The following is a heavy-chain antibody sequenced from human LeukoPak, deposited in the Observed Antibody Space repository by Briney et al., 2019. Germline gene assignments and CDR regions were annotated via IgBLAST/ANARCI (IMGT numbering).Heavy chain of an antibody. D-gene: IGHD3-22*01. J-gene: IGHJ4*02. Sequence: SVKGRSTISRDNSKNTLYMQMNSLRDEDTAVYYCARAVSVVVVTPTERTYDYWGQGTLVTVSS. CDR3: ARAVSVVVVTPTERTYDY. V-gene: IGHV3-30*01.